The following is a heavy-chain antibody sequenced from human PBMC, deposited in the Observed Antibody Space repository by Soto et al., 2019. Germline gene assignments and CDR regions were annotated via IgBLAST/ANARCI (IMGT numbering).Heavy chain of an antibody. V-gene: IGHV3-49*03. CDR1: GITFGDYA. D-gene: IGHD5-12*01. CDR2: IRSKTYLGTT. Sequence: GGSLRLSCTASGITFGDYAMSWFRQAPGKGLEWVAFIRSKTYLGTTEYAPSVKGRITVSRDNSRSIAYLQMNSLKTEATSSYYCARVIGAGYNYNAFDIWGQGTMVTVSS. CDR3: ARVIGAGYNYNAFDI. J-gene: IGHJ3*02.